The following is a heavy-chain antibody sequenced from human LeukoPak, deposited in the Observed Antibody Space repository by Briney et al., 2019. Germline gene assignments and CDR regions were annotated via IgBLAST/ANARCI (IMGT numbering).Heavy chain of an antibody. D-gene: IGHD1-26*01. J-gene: IGHJ3*02. CDR3: ARDQVGATYAFDI. CDR2: IYHSGST. Sequence: SETLSLTCAVSGGSISSGGYSWSWIRQPPGKGLEWIGYIYHSGSTYYNPSLKSRVAISVDRSKNQFSLKLSSVTAADTAVYYCARDQVGATYAFDIWGQGTMVTVS. V-gene: IGHV4-30-2*01. CDR1: GGSISSGGYS.